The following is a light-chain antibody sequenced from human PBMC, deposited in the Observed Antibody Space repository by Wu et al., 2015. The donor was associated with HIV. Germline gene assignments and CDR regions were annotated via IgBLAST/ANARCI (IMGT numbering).Light chain of an antibody. CDR2: ATS. CDR3: QQSGRSRN. CDR1: QSVGRNY. J-gene: IGKJ3*01. Sequence: EIVLTQSPGTLSLSPGEGATLSCRASQSVGRNYLAWYQQKPGQAPRLLIYATSTRATDIPDRFSGSGSGTDFTLTISRLEPEDFAVYYCQQSGRSRNFGPGPKWMS. V-gene: IGKV3-20*01.